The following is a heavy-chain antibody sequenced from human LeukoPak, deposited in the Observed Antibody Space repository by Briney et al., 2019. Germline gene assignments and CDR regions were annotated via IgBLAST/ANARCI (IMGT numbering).Heavy chain of an antibody. D-gene: IGHD3-10*01. J-gene: IGHJ4*02. CDR1: GGSISSYY. CDR2: IYTSGST. CDR3: ARGTMVRGVVVFDY. V-gene: IGHV4-4*09. Sequence: SETLSLTCAVSGGSISSYYWSWIRQPPGKGLEWIGYIYTSGSTNYNPSLKSRVTISVDTSKNQFSLKLSSVTAADTAVYYCARGTMVRGVVVFDYWGQGTLVTVSS.